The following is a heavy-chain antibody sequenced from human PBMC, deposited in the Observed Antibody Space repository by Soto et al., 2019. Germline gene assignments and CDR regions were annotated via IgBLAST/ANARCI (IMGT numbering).Heavy chain of an antibody. CDR3: AHAAFGEFVGSFGY. CDR2: VYWDDDK. J-gene: IGHJ4*02. V-gene: IGHV2-5*02. D-gene: IGHD3-10*01. Sequence: QITLKESGPTLVKPTQTLTLTCTFSGFSLNTNAVGVGWIRQPPGKALEWLALVYWDDDKRYNLFLKSRLAITNDTSKNQVVLTMTNMDPVDTATYYCAHAAFGEFVGSFGYWGQGTLVTVSS. CDR1: GFSLNTNAVG.